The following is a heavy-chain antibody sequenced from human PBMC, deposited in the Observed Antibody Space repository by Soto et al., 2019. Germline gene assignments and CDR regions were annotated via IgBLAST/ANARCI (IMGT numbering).Heavy chain of an antibody. CDR1: GCSFDDYT. V-gene: IGHV3-9*01. CDR3: AKDIWYYYDSSGPGAFDI. D-gene: IGHD3-22*01. Sequence: ALRGSCAASGCSFDDYTMHWVRQAPGKGLEWVSGISWNSGSIGYADSVKGRFTISRDNAKNSLYLQMNSLRAEDTALYYCAKDIWYYYDSSGPGAFDIWGQGTMFTVSS. CDR2: ISWNSGSI. J-gene: IGHJ3*02.